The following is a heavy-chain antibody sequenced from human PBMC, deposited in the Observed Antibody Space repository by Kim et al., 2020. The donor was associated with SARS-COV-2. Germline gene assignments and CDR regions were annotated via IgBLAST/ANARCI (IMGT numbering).Heavy chain of an antibody. CDR1: GDSVSSGPYY. J-gene: IGHJ4*02. Sequence: SETLSLTCTVSGDSVSSGPYYWPWIRQPPGKALECIGYVHNSGTTKNSPSFKSRATTSVDTSKNQFSLRVTSVTAADSAIYYCARGTDYCLDYWGQGTV. CDR2: VHNSGTT. V-gene: IGHV4-61*01. D-gene: IGHD3-3*01. CDR3: ARGTDYCLDY.